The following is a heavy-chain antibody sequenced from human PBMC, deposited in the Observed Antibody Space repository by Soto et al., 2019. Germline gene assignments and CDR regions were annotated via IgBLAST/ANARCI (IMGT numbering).Heavy chain of an antibody. CDR3: ARDGPKERKYQLLSDPPDY. CDR2: ISYDGSNK. Sequence: GGSLRLSCAASGFTFSSYAMHWVRQAPGKGLEWVAVISYDGSNKYYADSVKGRFTISRDNSKNTLYLQMNSLRAEDTAVYYCARDGPKERKYQLLSDPPDYWGQGTLVTVSS. J-gene: IGHJ4*02. D-gene: IGHD2-2*01. CDR1: GFTFSSYA. V-gene: IGHV3-30-3*01.